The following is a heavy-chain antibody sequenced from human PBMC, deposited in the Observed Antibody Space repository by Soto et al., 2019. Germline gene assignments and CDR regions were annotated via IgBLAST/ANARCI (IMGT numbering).Heavy chain of an antibody. V-gene: IGHV3-23*01. D-gene: IGHD3-3*01. Sequence: PGGSLRLSCAASGFTFSSYAMSWVRQAPGKGLEWVSAISGSGGSTYYADSVKGRFTISRDNSKNTLYLQMNSLRAEDTAVYYCAKDSGLLRFLELLSNYYYYYGIYVRAQRTTVTVS. CDR1: GFTFSSYA. CDR3: AKDSGLLRFLELLSNYYYYYGIYV. CDR2: ISGSGGST. J-gene: IGHJ6*02.